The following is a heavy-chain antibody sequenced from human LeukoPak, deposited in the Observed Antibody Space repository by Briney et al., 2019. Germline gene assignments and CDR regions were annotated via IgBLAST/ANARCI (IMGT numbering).Heavy chain of an antibody. Sequence: SETLSLTCTVSGGSISSYYWSWIRQPPGKGLEWIGYIYYSGSTNYNPSLKSRVTISVDTSKNQFSLKLSSVTAADTAVYYCARRPRGYSSSSYYYGMDVWGQGTTVTVSS. CDR3: ARRPRGYSSSSYYYGMDV. V-gene: IGHV4-59*01. D-gene: IGHD6-13*01. CDR2: IYYSGST. CDR1: GGSISSYY. J-gene: IGHJ6*02.